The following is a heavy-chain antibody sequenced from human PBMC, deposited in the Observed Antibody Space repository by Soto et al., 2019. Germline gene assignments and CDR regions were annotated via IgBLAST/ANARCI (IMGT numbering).Heavy chain of an antibody. D-gene: IGHD4-17*01. CDR2: ISGSGGST. V-gene: IGHV3-23*01. CDR3: AKDVDYGDYPGGYFDL. J-gene: IGHJ2*01. Sequence: EVQLLESGGGLVQPGGSLRLSCAASGFTFSSYAMSWVRQAPGKGLEWVSAISGSGGSTYYTDSVKGRFTISRDNSKKPQYLQINSLGADDTGICCGAKDVDYGDYPGGYFDLGGRGTLVTVSS. CDR1: GFTFSSYA.